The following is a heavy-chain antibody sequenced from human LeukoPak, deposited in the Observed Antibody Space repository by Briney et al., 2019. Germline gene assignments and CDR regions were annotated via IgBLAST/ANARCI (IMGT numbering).Heavy chain of an antibody. D-gene: IGHD5-18*01. J-gene: IGHJ4*02. Sequence: GGSLRLSCVASGVTFSRYAINWVRQAPGKGLEWVSAISATGRRTDYAGTVKGRFSISRDNSKNTLYLQMHSLRAEDTAVYYCAINLRGGYNYGHGDYWGQGTLVTVSS. V-gene: IGHV3-23*01. CDR1: GVTFSRYA. CDR2: ISATGRRT. CDR3: AINLRGGYNYGHGDY.